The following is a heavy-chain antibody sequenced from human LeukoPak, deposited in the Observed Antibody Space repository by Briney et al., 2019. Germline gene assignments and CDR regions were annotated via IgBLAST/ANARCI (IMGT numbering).Heavy chain of an antibody. V-gene: IGHV1-24*01. J-gene: IGHJ4*02. CDR1: GHTLTELS. D-gene: IGHD3-10*01. Sequence: ASVRVSCKVFGHTLTELSMHWVRQAPGKGLEWMGGYGPEDGKMFYAQKIQGRVTMTEDTATNTGYMDLSSLTSEDTAVYYCGRGFSIDYWGQGTLVTVSS. CDR3: GRGFSIDY. CDR2: YGPEDGKM.